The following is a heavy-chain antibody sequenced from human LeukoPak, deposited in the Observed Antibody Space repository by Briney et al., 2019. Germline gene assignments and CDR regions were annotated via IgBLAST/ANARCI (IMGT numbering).Heavy chain of an antibody. CDR3: ARNDFWSGYYHFDY. Sequence: TSETLSLTCAVYGGSFSGYYWSWIRQPPGKGLEWIGEINHSGSTNYNPSLKSRVTISVDTSKNQFPLKLSSVTAADTAVYYCARNDFWSGYYHFDYWGQGTLVTVSS. J-gene: IGHJ4*02. CDR2: INHSGST. CDR1: GGSFSGYY. D-gene: IGHD3-3*01. V-gene: IGHV4-34*01.